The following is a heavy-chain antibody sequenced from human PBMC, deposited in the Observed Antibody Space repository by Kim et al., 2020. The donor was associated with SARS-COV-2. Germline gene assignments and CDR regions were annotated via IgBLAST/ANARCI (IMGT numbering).Heavy chain of an antibody. CDR3: ATQRYGDYKNYYYYYGMDV. D-gene: IGHD4-17*01. V-gene: IGHV4-61*01. CDR1: GGSVSSGSYY. Sequence: SETLSLTCTVSGGSVSSGSYYWSWIRQPPGKGLEWIGYIYYSGSTNYNPSLKSRVTISVDTSKNQFSLKLSSVTAADTAVYYCATQRYGDYKNYYYYYGMDVWGQGTTVTVSS. J-gene: IGHJ6*02. CDR2: IYYSGST.